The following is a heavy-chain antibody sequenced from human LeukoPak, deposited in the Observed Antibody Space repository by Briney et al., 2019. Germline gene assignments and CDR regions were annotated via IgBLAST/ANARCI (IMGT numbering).Heavy chain of an antibody. CDR1: GFTFSNSA. CDR2: VIVGSGRT. J-gene: IGHJ4*02. CDR3: AAELYGGIFGHCCSFAY. V-gene: IGHV1-58*02. D-gene: IGHD2-21*02. Sequence: SVKVSCKTSGFTFSNSAIQWVRQARGQPLEWIGWVIVGSGRTHYAQRLHDRLLITRDMATNVATLEVSSLTSEDTAVYYCAAELYGGIFGHCCSFAYWGQGTLVTVSS.